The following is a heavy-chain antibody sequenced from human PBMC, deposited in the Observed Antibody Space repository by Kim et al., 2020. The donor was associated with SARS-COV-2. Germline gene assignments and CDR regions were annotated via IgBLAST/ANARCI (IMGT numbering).Heavy chain of an antibody. J-gene: IGHJ4*02. Sequence: GGSLRLSCAASGFTFSSYGMHWVRQAPGKGLEWVAVIWYDGSNKYYADSVKGRFTISRDNSKNTLYLQMNSLRAEDTAVYYCARGNDYGDYVYFDYWGQGTLVTVSS. V-gene: IGHV3-33*08. D-gene: IGHD4-17*01. CDR3: ARGNDYGDYVYFDY. CDR2: IWYDGSNK. CDR1: GFTFSSYG.